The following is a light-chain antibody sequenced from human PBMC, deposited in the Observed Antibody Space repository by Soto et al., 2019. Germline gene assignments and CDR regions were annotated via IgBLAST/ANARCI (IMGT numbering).Light chain of an antibody. CDR1: SSDVGGYNS. V-gene: IGLV2-8*01. CDR3: SSYAASNNFYFV. Sequence: QSVLTQPPSASGSPGQSVTISCTGTSSDVGGYNSVSWYQQYPGRAPKLMIYEVTKRPSGVPDRFSGSKSGNTASLTVSGLQASDEADYYGSSYAASNNFYFVFGGGTKLTVL. CDR2: EVT. J-gene: IGLJ3*02.